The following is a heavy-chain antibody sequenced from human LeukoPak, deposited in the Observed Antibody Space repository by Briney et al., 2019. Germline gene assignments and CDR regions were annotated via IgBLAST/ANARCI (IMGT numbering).Heavy chain of an antibody. CDR2: ISWNSGSI. Sequence: GGSLRLSCAASGFTFDDYAMHWVRQAPGKGLEWVSGISWNSGSIGYADSVKGRFTISRDNAKNSLYLQMNSLGAEDTALYYCAKDMRKYCGGDCYPTFDYWGQGTLVTVSS. J-gene: IGHJ4*02. CDR1: GFTFDDYA. CDR3: AKDMRKYCGGDCYPTFDY. V-gene: IGHV3-9*01. D-gene: IGHD2-21*02.